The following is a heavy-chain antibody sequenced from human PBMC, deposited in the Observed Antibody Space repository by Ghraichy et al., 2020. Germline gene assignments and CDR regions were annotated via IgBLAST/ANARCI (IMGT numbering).Heavy chain of an antibody. CDR2: ISWNSNSI. CDR3: TKDRGRSGYTYGGGAFDF. Sequence: GGSLRLSCAASGFTFDDWAMHWVRQTPGKGLQWVSGISWNSNSIGYADSVKGRFTVSRDNAKNSLYLQMNSLRAEDTALYYCTKDRGRSGYTYGGGAFDFWGQGTMVTVSS. J-gene: IGHJ3*01. V-gene: IGHV3-9*01. CDR1: GFTFDDWA. D-gene: IGHD5-18*01.